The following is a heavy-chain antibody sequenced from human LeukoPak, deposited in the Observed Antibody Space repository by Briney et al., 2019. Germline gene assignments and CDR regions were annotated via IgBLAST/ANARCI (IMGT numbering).Heavy chain of an antibody. D-gene: IGHD2-2*01. V-gene: IGHV3-21*01. CDR3: ARRYCSSTNCYALDY. J-gene: IGHJ4*02. CDR2: ISSSGSYI. CDR1: GFTFSSYE. Sequence: TGGSLRLSCAASGFTFSSYEMNWVRQAPGKGLEWVSSISSSGSYIYYADSVRGRFTISRDNAKNSLFLQMNSLRAEDTAVYYCARRYCSSTNCYALDYWGQGILVTVSS.